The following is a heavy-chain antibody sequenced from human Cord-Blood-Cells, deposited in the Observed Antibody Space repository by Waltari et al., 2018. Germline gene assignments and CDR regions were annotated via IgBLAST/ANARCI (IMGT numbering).Heavy chain of an antibody. CDR3: ASVVPAAIDY. D-gene: IGHD2-2*01. V-gene: IGHV4-39*01. J-gene: IGHJ4*02. CDR2: IYYRGST. Sequence: QLQLQESGPGLVKPSETLSLTCTVSGSSISSSSYYWGWIRQPPGKGLEWIGSIYYRGSTYNNPSLKSRFTISVDTSKNEFSLKLSSVTAADTAVYYCASVVPAAIDYWGQGTLVTVSS. CDR1: GSSISSSSYY.